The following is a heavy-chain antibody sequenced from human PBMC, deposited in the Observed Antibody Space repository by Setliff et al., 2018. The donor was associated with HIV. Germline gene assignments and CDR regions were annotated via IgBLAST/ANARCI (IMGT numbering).Heavy chain of an antibody. D-gene: IGHD1-26*01. CDR3: TRVMGATTGFHDY. Sequence: WASVKVSCKASGYTLTNYAMHWVRQAPGQRLEWMGCINAGNDNTKYSQNFQGRVTTTKDTSASTVYMELSSLRSEDTALYYCTRVMGATTGFHDYWGQGTLVTVSS. CDR2: INAGNDNT. J-gene: IGHJ4*02. CDR1: GYTLTNYA. V-gene: IGHV1-3*01.